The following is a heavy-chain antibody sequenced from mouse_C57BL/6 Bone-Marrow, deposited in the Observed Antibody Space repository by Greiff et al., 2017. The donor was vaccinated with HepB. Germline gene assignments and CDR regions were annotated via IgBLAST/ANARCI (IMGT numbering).Heavy chain of an antibody. CDR2: IYPGDGDT. V-gene: IGHV1-82*01. CDR3: ARGPLITTFNFDY. D-gene: IGHD1-1*01. CDR1: GYAFSSSW. Sequence: QVQLQQSGPELVKPGASVKISCKASGYAFSSSWMNWVKQRPGKGLEWIGRIYPGDGDTNYNGKFKGKATLTADKSSSTAYMELRSLTSEDSAVYFCARGPLITTFNFDYWGQGTTLTVSS. J-gene: IGHJ2*01.